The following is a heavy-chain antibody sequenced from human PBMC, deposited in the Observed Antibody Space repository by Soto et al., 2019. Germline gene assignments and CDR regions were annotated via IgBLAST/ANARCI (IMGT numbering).Heavy chain of an antibody. CDR3: ARRTEYYYDSSGNEDFDI. CDR2: IYYSGST. D-gene: IGHD3-22*01. CDR1: RGSISSSSYY. J-gene: IGHJ3*02. V-gene: IGHV4-39*01. Sequence: PSETLSLTCTVSRGSISSSSYYWGWIRQPPGKGLEWIGSIYYSGSTYYNPSFKSRVTISVDTSKNQFSLKLSSVTAADTAVYYCARRTEYYYDSSGNEDFDIWGQGTMVT.